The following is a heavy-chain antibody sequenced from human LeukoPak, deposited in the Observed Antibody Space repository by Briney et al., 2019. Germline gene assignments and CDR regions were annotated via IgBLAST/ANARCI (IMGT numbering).Heavy chain of an antibody. CDR3: ARGLVRFGELY. Sequence: PGGSLRLSCAASGFTFSSYAMHWVRQAPGKGLEWVAVVSYDGSNKYYADSVKGRFTISRDNSKNTLYLQMNSLRAEDTAVYYCARGLVRFGELYWGQGTLVTVSS. CDR1: GFTFSSYA. D-gene: IGHD3-10*01. J-gene: IGHJ4*02. CDR2: VSYDGSNK. V-gene: IGHV3-30-3*01.